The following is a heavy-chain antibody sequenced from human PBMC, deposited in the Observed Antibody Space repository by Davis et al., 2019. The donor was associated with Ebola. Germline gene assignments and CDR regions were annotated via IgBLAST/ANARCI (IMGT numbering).Heavy chain of an antibody. CDR1: GESFNDYY. Sequence: SETLSLTCAVYGESFNDYYWSWIRLAPGKGLEWIGEINHRGSTSYSPSLMSRVTISVDTSKNQFSLRLNSVTAADTGVYYCARSHSDWLLPFDYWGQGTLATVSS. J-gene: IGHJ4*02. V-gene: IGHV4-34*01. CDR2: INHRGST. CDR3: ARSHSDWLLPFDY. D-gene: IGHD3-9*01.